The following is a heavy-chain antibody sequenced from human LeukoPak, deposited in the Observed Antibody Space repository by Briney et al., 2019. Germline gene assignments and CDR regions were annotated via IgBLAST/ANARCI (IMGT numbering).Heavy chain of an antibody. Sequence: ASVKVSCKASGYTFTSYAMHWVRQAPGQRLGWMGWINAGNGNTKYSQKFQGRVTITRDTSASTAYMELSSLRSEDTAVYYCARVMEANYYYYGMDVWGQGTTVTVSS. CDR2: INAGNGNT. CDR3: ARVMEANYYYYGMDV. V-gene: IGHV1-3*01. CDR1: GYTFTSYA. D-gene: IGHD2-8*01. J-gene: IGHJ6*02.